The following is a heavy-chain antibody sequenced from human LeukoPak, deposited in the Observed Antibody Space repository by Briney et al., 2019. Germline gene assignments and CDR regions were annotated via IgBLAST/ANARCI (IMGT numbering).Heavy chain of an antibody. CDR2: ISSSGSTI. D-gene: IGHD6-13*01. V-gene: IGHV3-11*01. CDR1: GFTFSDYY. CDR3: ARRVYSSNWYFDY. J-gene: IGHJ4*02. Sequence: GGSLRLSCAASGFTFSDYYMSWIRQAPGKGLEWVSYISSSGSTIYYADSVKGRFTISRDNAKNSLYLQMNSLRAEDTAVYFCARRVYSSNWYFDYWGQGTLVTVSS.